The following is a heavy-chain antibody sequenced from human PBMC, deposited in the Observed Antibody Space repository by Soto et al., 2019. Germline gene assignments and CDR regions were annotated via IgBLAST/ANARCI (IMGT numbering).Heavy chain of an antibody. CDR3: ARGLDQPPVGLYFDT. Sequence: QEQLVQSGAEVRKPGASVKVSCKASGYTFTRYYMHWVRQAPGQGLEWMGGIIPAFGTAKYAQKFQGRVTITADKSTTTAYMELRTLTSDDTAVYYCARGLDQPPVGLYFDTWGQGTLVTVSS. CDR2: IIPAFGTA. J-gene: IGHJ4*02. CDR1: GYTFTRYY. D-gene: IGHD2-2*01. V-gene: IGHV1-69*06.